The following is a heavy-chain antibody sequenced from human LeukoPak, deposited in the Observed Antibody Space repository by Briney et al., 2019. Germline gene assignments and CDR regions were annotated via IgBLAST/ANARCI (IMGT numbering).Heavy chain of an antibody. CDR2: ISSSGSTI. D-gene: IGHD2-2*01. V-gene: IGHV3-11*04. CDR3: ARDRVAGYCSSTSCYPYYYYGMDV. Sequence: PGGSLRLSCAASGFTFSDYYMSWIRQAPGKGLEWVSYISSSGSTIYYADSVKGRFTISRDNAKNSLYLQMNSLRAEDTAVYYCARDRVAGYCSSTSCYPYYYYGMDVWGQGTTVTVSS. J-gene: IGHJ6*02. CDR1: GFTFSDYY.